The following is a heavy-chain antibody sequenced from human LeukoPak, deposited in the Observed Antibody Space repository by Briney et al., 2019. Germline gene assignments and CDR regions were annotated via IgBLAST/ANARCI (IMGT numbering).Heavy chain of an antibody. CDR1: GGSISSGSYY. V-gene: IGHV4-61*02. J-gene: IGHJ4*02. CDR3: AREGYCSSTSCRYRD. CDR2: IYTSGST. Sequence: PSETLSLTCTVSGGSISSGSYYWSWIRQPAGKGLEWIGRIYTSGSTNYNPSLKSRVTISVDTSKNQFSLKLSSVTAADTAVYYCAREGYCSSTSCRYRDWGQGTLVTVSS. D-gene: IGHD2-2*01.